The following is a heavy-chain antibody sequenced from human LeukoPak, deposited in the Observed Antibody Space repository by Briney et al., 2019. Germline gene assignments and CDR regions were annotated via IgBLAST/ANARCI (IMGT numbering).Heavy chain of an antibody. D-gene: IGHD5-18*01. CDR2: IYPGDSDT. CDR3: ARRPGIQLWSLRWYFDL. V-gene: IGHV5-51*01. J-gene: IGHJ2*01. Sequence: GESLKISCKGSGYSFTSYWIGWVRQMPGKGLEWMGIIYPGDSDTRYSPSFQGQVTISVDKSISTAYLQWSSLQASDTAMYYCARRPGIQLWSLRWYFDLWGRGTLVTVSS. CDR1: GYSFTSYW.